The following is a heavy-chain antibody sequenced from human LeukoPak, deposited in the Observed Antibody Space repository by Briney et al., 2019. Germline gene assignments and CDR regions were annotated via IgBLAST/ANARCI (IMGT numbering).Heavy chain of an antibody. CDR3: AKGLAAGRWYYFDY. J-gene: IGHJ4*02. CDR1: GFTFSSYA. D-gene: IGHD6-13*01. CDR2: ISGSGGST. Sequence: PGGSLRLSCAAPGFTFSSYAMSWVRQAPGKGLEWVSAISGSGGSTYYADSVKGRFTISRDNSKNTLYLQMNSLRAEDTAVYYCAKGLAAGRWYYFDYWGQGTLVTVSS. V-gene: IGHV3-23*01.